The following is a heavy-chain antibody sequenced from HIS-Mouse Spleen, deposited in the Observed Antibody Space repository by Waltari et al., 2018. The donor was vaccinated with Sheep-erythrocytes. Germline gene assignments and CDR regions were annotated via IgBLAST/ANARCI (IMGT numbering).Heavy chain of an antibody. J-gene: IGHJ4*02. V-gene: IGHV1-69*04. CDR1: GGTSSSYA. D-gene: IGHD1-26*01. Sequence: QVQLVQSGAEVKKPGSSVKVSCKASGGTSSSYASRWVRQAPGQGLEWMGRIIPILGIANYAQKFQGRVTITADKSTSTAYMELSSLRSEDTAVYYCAQTGATTPHFDYWGQGTLVTVSS. CDR3: AQTGATTPHFDY. CDR2: IIPILGIA.